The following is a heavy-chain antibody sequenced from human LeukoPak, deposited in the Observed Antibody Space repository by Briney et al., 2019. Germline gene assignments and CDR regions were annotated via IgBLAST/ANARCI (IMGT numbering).Heavy chain of an antibody. CDR3: AREPYSYGFDY. CDR2: ISSSSSTI. CDR1: GFTFSSYS. D-gene: IGHD5-18*01. Sequence: AGGSLRLSCAASGFTFSSYSMNWVRQAPGKGLEWVSYISSSSSTIYYADSVKGRFTISRDNAKNSLYLQMNSLRAEDTAVYYCAREPYSYGFDYWGQGTLVTVSS. J-gene: IGHJ4*02. V-gene: IGHV3-48*01.